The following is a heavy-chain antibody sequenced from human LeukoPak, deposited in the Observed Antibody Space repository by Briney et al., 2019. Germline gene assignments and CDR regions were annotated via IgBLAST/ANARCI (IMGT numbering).Heavy chain of an antibody. CDR3: VRDSSWSFDY. J-gene: IGHJ4*02. CDR1: GFTFSSYA. CDR2: IKQDGSVK. D-gene: IGHD2-15*01. Sequence: GGSLRLSCAASGFTFSSYAMSWVRQAPGKGLEWVANIKQDGSVKNYVDSVKGRFTISRDNPKNSLYLQMNSLRAEDTAVYYCVRDSSWSFDYWGQGTLVTVSS. V-gene: IGHV3-7*05.